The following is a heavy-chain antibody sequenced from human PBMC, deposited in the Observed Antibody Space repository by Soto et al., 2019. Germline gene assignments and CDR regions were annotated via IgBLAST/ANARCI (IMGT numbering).Heavy chain of an antibody. CDR2: VNPKSGNT. V-gene: IGHV1-8*01. CDR3: ARPYCDSTSCYTDWFDP. D-gene: IGHD2-2*02. CDR1: GYSFSTYD. Sequence: QVQLVQSGAEVKKPGASVKVSCKASGYSFSTYDINWVRQAAGQGLEWMGWVNPKSGNTDYAQRFRGRVNKTSNTSISTAYMELGALTPEDTAVYYCARPYCDSTSCYTDWFDPWGQGTLVTVSS. J-gene: IGHJ5*02.